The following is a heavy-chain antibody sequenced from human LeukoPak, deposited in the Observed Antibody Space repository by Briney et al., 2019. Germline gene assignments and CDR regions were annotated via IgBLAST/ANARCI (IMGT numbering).Heavy chain of an antibody. Sequence: PGRSLRLSCAASGFTFSSYGMHWVRQAPGKGLEWVAVIWYDGSNKYYADSVKGRFTISRDNSKNTLYLQMNSLRVEDTAAYYCARVDYSNWFDPWGQGTLVTVSS. CDR3: ARVDYSNWFDP. CDR1: GFTFSSYG. D-gene: IGHD5-12*01. J-gene: IGHJ5*02. CDR2: IWYDGSNK. V-gene: IGHV3-33*01.